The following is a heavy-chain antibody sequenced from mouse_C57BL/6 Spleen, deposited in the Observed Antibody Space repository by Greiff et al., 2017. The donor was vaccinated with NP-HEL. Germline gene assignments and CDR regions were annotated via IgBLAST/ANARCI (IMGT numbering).Heavy chain of an antibody. CDR1: GYTFTDYY. Sequence: EVQLQQSGPELVKPGASVKISCKASGYTFTDYYMNWVKQSHGKSLEWIGDINHNNGGTSYNQKFKGKATLTVDKSSSTAYMELRSLTSEDSAVYYCARRGISAWFAYWGQGTLVTVSA. J-gene: IGHJ3*01. CDR2: INHNNGGT. CDR3: ARRGISAWFAY. V-gene: IGHV1-26*01.